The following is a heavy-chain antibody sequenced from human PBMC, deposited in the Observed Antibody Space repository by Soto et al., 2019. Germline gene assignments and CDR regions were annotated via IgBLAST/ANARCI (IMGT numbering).Heavy chain of an antibody. V-gene: IGHV3-48*03. Sequence: EVQLVESGGGWVQPGGSLRLSCAAPAFIFIGYEMNWVRQAPGKGLEWISYISNSCTTVKYADSVKGRFTVSRDNAKKSLYLQMHSLRVEDTAVYFCARSRGGGFDDYFDHWGQGTLVTVSS. D-gene: IGHD2-15*01. J-gene: IGHJ4*02. CDR3: ARSRGGGFDDYFDH. CDR2: ISNSCTTV. CDR1: AFIFIGYE.